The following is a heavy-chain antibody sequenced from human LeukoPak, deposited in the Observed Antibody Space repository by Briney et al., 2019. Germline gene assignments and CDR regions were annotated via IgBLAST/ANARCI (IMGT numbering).Heavy chain of an antibody. CDR3: ARESPQLLWFGELFSYFDY. J-gene: IGHJ4*02. CDR2: ISSSSSYI. D-gene: IGHD3-10*01. CDR1: GFTFSSYS. Sequence: AGGSLRLSCAASGFTFSSYSMNWVRQAPGKGLEWVSSISSSSSYIYYADSVKGRFTISRDNAKNSLYLQMNSLRAEDTAVYYCARESPQLLWFGELFSYFDYWGQGTLVTVSS. V-gene: IGHV3-21*01.